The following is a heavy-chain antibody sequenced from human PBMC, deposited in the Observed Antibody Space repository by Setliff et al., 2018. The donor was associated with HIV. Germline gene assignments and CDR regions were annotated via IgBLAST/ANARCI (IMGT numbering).Heavy chain of an antibody. J-gene: IGHJ4*02. CDR1: GFTFSDYE. CDR3: AKPTTVVTSYYFDS. V-gene: IGHV3-7*01. CDR2: IKQDGSEK. D-gene: IGHD4-17*01. Sequence: PGGSLRLSCTVSGFTFSDYEMNWVRQAPGKGLEWVANIKQDGSEKYYVDSVKGRFTISRDNSKNMLYLQMNSLTTEDTAVYYCAKPTTVVTSYYFDSWGQGTQVTVSS.